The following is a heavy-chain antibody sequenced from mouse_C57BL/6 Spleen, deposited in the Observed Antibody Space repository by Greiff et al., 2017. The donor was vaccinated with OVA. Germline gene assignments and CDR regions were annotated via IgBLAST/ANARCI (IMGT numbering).Heavy chain of an antibody. V-gene: IGHV1-54*01. CDR2: IIPGRGGT. D-gene: IGHD1-1*01. Sequence: VQLQQSGAELVRPGTSVKVSCKASEYAFPNSLMRGVKQGPGQGLEWIGVIIPGRGGTNDNEKFKGKATLTADKSSSTAYMQLSSLTSEDSAVYFCARSGYYGSSIYWYFEVWGTGTTVTVSS. CDR3: ARSGYYGSSIYWYFEV. CDR1: EYAFPNSL. J-gene: IGHJ1*03.